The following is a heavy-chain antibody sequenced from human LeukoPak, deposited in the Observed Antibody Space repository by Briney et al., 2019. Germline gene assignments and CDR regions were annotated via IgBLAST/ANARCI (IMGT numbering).Heavy chain of an antibody. D-gene: IGHD3-10*01. Sequence: GGSLRLSCAASGFTFSDYYMSWIRQAPGKGLEWVSYISSSGSTIYYADSVKGRFTISRDNAKNSLYLQMNSLRAEDTAVYYCARGPYYYGSGSYYNPLPVANDYWGQGTLVTVSS. V-gene: IGHV3-11*01. CDR3: ARGPYYYGSGSYYNPLPVANDY. CDR2: ISSSGSTI. J-gene: IGHJ4*02. CDR1: GFTFSDYY.